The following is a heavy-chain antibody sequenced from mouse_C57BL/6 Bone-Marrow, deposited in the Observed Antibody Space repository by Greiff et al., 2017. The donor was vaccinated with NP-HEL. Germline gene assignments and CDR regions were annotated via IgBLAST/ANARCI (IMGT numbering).Heavy chain of an antibody. CDR1: GYTFTDYY. Sequence: VQLKQSGPVLVKPGASVKMSCKASGYTFTDYYMNWVKQSHGKSLEWIGVINPYNGGTSYNQKFKGKATLTVDKSSSTAYMELNSLTSEDSAVYYCARVGNFDYWGQGTTLTVSS. CDR2: INPYNGGT. V-gene: IGHV1-19*01. CDR3: ARVGNFDY. J-gene: IGHJ2*01. D-gene: IGHD1-1*02.